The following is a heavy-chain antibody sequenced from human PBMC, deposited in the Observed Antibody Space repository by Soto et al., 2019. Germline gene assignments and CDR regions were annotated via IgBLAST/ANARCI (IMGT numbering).Heavy chain of an antibody. D-gene: IGHD3-10*01. CDR2: IRVSTGNI. CDR1: GYTFTNFG. CDR3: ARDLDTSGSYDNEY. Sequence: ASVKVSCKASGYTFTNFGINWVRQAPGQGLEWMGWIRVSTGNINYAQKFQDRVTMTMDTSTSTAYMELRSLRSDDTAMFYYARDLDTSGSYDNEYWGQGNMVIVSA. V-gene: IGHV1-18*01. J-gene: IGHJ4*02.